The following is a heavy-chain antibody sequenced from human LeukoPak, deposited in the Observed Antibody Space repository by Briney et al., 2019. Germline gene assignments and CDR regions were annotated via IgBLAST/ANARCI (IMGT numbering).Heavy chain of an antibody. D-gene: IGHD5-24*01. CDR3: AGREMATISGDY. V-gene: IGHV4-34*01. Sequence: PSETLSLTCAVYGGSFSGYYWSWIRQPPGKGLEWIGEINHSGSTNYNPSLKSRVTISVDTSKNQFSLKLSSVTAADTAVYYCAGREMATISGDYWGQGTLVTVSS. CDR1: GGSFSGYY. J-gene: IGHJ4*02. CDR2: INHSGST.